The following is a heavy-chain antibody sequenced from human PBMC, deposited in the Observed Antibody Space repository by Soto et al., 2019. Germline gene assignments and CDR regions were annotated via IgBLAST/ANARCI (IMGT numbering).Heavy chain of an antibody. CDR1: GDSVSTNSAT. CDR2: TYYRSKWYN. J-gene: IGHJ4*02. Sequence: PSQTLSLTCAISGDSVSTNSATWDWIRQSPSRGLEWLGRTYYRSKWYNDYAVSVKGRITINPDTSNNQLSLQLNSVTPDDTAVYYCARDTGSLDVEMATITGYWGQGTLVTVSS. V-gene: IGHV6-1*01. CDR3: ARDTGSLDVEMATITGY. D-gene: IGHD5-12*01.